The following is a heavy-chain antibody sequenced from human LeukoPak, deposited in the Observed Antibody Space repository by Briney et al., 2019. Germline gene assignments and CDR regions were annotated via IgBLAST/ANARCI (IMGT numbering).Heavy chain of an antibody. Sequence: SGGSLRLSCAASGFTFSSYSMNWVRQAPRKGLEWVSSISISSSYIYYADSVKGRFTISRDNAKNSLYLQMNSLRAEDTAVYFCARGRSGYCSTTSCSRPPDYWGQGTLVTVSS. J-gene: IGHJ4*02. CDR1: GFTFSSYS. CDR2: ISISSSYI. CDR3: ARGRSGYCSTTSCSRPPDY. D-gene: IGHD2-2*03. V-gene: IGHV3-21*01.